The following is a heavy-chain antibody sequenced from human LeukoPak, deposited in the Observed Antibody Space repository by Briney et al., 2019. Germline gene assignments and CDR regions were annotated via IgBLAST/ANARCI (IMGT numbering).Heavy chain of an antibody. CDR2: ISYDGSNK. Sequence: GGSLRLSCAASGFTFSSYGMHWVRQAPGKGLEWVAVISYDGSNKYYADSVKGRFTISRDNSKNTLYLQMNSLRAEDTAVYYCATYSILHPPDYWGQGTLVTVSS. J-gene: IGHJ4*02. V-gene: IGHV3-30*03. D-gene: IGHD2-21*01. CDR1: GFTFSSYG. CDR3: ATYSILHPPDY.